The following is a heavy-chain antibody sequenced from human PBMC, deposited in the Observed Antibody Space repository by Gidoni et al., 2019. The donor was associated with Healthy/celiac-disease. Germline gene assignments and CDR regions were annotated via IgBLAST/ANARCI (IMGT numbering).Heavy chain of an antibody. V-gene: IGHV3-30*18. Sequence: QVQLVESGGGVVQPGRSLRLSCAASGFTFSSYGMHGVRQAPGKGLEWVAVISYDGSNKYYADSVKGRFTISRDNSKNTLYLQMNSLRAEDTAVYYCAKDRESYYDSSGYTDYWGQGTLVTVSS. CDR2: ISYDGSNK. D-gene: IGHD3-22*01. CDR3: AKDRESYYDSSGYTDY. J-gene: IGHJ4*02. CDR1: GFTFSSYG.